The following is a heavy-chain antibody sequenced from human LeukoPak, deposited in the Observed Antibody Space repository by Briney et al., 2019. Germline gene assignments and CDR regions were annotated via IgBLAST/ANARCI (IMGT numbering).Heavy chain of an antibody. D-gene: IGHD3-3*01. CDR2: IDWDDDK. V-gene: IGHV2-70*11. CDR1: GFSLSTSGMC. Sequence: EVGPALAKPTQTLTLTCTFSGFSLSTSGMCVSWIRQPPGNALEWLARIDWDDDKYYSTSLKTRLTISKDTSKNQVVLTMTNMDPVDTATYYCARIRWGKLEWLLDYWGQGTLVTVSS. CDR3: ARIRWGKLEWLLDY. J-gene: IGHJ4*02.